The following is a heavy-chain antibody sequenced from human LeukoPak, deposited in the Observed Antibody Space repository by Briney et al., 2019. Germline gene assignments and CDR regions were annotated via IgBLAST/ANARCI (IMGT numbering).Heavy chain of an antibody. V-gene: IGHV4-61*08. J-gene: IGHJ4*02. D-gene: IGHD7-27*01. CDR3: ARHSQHSRDLGSARNFDY. Sequence: NPSETLSLTCTVSGGSISSGGYYWSWIRQPPGKGLEWIGYIHYSGSTNYNPSLKSRVTISVDTSKNLFSLRLTSVTAADTAVYYCARHSQHSRDLGSARNFDYWGQGTLVTVSS. CDR2: IHYSGST. CDR1: GGSISSGGYY.